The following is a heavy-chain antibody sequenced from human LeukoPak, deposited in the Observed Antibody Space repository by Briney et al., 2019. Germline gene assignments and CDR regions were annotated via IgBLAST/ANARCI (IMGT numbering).Heavy chain of an antibody. CDR3: ARQGSSWPYYYYYYMDV. J-gene: IGHJ6*03. V-gene: IGHV4-34*01. Sequence: PSETLSLTCAVYGGSFSGYYWSWIRQPPGKGLEWIGEINHSGSTNCNPSLKSRVTISVDTSKNQFSLKLSSVTAADTAVYYCARQGSSWPYYYYYYMDVWGKGTTVTISS. D-gene: IGHD6-13*01. CDR1: GGSFSGYY. CDR2: INHSGST.